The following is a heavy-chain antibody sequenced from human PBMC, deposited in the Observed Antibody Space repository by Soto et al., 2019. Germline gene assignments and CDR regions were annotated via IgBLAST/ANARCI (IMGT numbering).Heavy chain of an antibody. CDR2: ISYDGSNK. Sequence: ESGGGVVQPGRSLRLSCAASGFTFSSYAMHWVRQAPGKGLEWVAVISYDGSNKYYADSVKGRFTISRDNSKNTLYLQMNSLRAEDTAVYYCATTHSGYDYDYFDYWGQGTLVTVSS. V-gene: IGHV3-30-3*01. J-gene: IGHJ4*02. CDR1: GFTFSSYA. CDR3: ATTHSGYDYDYFDY. D-gene: IGHD5-12*01.